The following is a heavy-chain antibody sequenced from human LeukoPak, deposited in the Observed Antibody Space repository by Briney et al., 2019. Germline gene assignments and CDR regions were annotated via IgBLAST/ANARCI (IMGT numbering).Heavy chain of an antibody. CDR1: GFTFQSYA. J-gene: IGHJ4*02. V-gene: IGHV3-7*01. D-gene: IGHD6-6*01. CDR3: AREEYSSSSHDY. Sequence: GGSLRLSCAASGFTFQSYAMNWVRQAPGKGLEWVANIKQDGSEKYYVDSVKGRFTISRDNAKNSLYLQMNSLRAEDTAVYYCAREEYSSSSHDYWGQGTLVTVSS. CDR2: IKQDGSEK.